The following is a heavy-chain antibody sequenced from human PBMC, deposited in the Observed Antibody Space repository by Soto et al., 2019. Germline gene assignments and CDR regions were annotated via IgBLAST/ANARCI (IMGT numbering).Heavy chain of an antibody. CDR2: IIPIFGTA. D-gene: IGHD3-10*01. V-gene: IGHV1-69*13. CDR1: GGTFNSYA. CDR3: ASLVANAGSGSYYYFDY. J-gene: IGHJ4*02. Sequence: GASVKVSCKASGGTFNSYAISWVRQAPGQGLEWMGGIIPIFGTANYAQKFRGRVTITADESTSTAYMELSSLRSEDTAVYYCASLVANAGSGSYYYFDYWRQGTLVTVSS.